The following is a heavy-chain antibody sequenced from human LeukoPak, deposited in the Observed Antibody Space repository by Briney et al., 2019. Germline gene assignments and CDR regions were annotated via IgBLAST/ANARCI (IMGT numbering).Heavy chain of an antibody. D-gene: IGHD6-13*01. Sequence: ASVKVSCKASGYTFTGYYMHWVRQAPGQGLEWMGWINPNSGGTNYAQKFQGRVTMTRDTSISTAYMELSRLRSDDTAVYYCARAVKIASWYFPWFDYWGQGTLVTVSS. V-gene: IGHV1-2*02. CDR1: GYTFTGYY. CDR2: INPNSGGT. CDR3: ARAVKIASWYFPWFDY. J-gene: IGHJ4*02.